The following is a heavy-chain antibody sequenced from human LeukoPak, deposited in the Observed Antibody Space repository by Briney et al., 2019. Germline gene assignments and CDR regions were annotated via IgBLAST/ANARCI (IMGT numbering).Heavy chain of an antibody. CDR1: GFPFSDFW. J-gene: IGHJ5*02. V-gene: IGHV3-7*01. Sequence: GGSLRLSCAASGFPFSDFWMRWVRQAPGKGMEWVGNIKQDGSEKYYVDSVKGRFTISRDNAKNSLYLQMGSLRAEDTAVYSCVRVVYDSRGSSWFDPWGQGALVTVSS. D-gene: IGHD3-22*01. CDR2: IKQDGSEK. CDR3: VRVVYDSRGSSWFDP.